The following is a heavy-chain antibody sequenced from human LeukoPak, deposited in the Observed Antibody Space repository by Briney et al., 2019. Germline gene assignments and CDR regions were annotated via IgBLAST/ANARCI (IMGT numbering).Heavy chain of an antibody. J-gene: IGHJ4*02. CDR1: GGSISSSSYC. D-gene: IGHD6-13*01. Sequence: SETLSLTCTVSGGSISSSSYCWGWIRQPPGKGLEWIGSIYYSGSTYYNPSLKSRVTISVDTSKNQFSLKLSSVTAADTAVYYCARGGSSWSQSYFDYWGQGTLVTVSS. CDR3: ARGGSSWSQSYFDY. V-gene: IGHV4-39*07. CDR2: IYYSGST.